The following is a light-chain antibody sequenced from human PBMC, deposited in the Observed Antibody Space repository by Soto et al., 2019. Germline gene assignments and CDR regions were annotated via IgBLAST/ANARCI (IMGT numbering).Light chain of an antibody. CDR2: AAS. J-gene: IGKJ4*01. Sequence: EIVLTQSPGTLSLSPGERATLSCRASQSVTSSYLAWYQQKPGQAPRLLIYAASSRASAIPARFSGSRSGTEFTLTINSLQSEDFAVYYCQRYNNWPLTFGGGTKV. CDR1: QSVTSSY. V-gene: IGKV3D-15*01. CDR3: QRYNNWPLT.